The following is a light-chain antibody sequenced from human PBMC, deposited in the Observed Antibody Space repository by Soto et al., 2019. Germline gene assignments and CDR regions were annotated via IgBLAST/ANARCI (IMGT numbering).Light chain of an antibody. CDR3: SSYTSTNTLYV. Sequence: QSVLTQPASVSGSPGQSITISCAGASSDVGGYNYVSWYQHHPGKAPKVIIFDVSNRPSGISNRFSGSKSGNTASLAISDLQAEDEADYYCSSYTSTNTLYVFGTGTKVTVL. CDR2: DVS. CDR1: SSDVGGYNY. J-gene: IGLJ1*01. V-gene: IGLV2-14*03.